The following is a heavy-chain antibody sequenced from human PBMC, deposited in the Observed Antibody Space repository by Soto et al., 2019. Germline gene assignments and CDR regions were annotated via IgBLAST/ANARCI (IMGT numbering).Heavy chain of an antibody. D-gene: IGHD3-10*01. J-gene: IGHJ4*02. V-gene: IGHV4-39*07. CDR3: ARGGDAYKMGRY. Sequence: SETLSLTCTVSGGSISSSRCHWGWIRQPPGKGLEWIASIKYSGTTFYNPSLKSRVTLSVDKSRNQFFLQLTPVSAADTAVYRCARGGDAYKMGRYWGQGTRVTVSS. CDR2: IKYSGTT. CDR1: GGSISSSRCH.